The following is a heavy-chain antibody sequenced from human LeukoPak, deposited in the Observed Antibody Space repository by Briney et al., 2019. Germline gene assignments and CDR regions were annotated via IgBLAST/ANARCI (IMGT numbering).Heavy chain of an antibody. J-gene: IGHJ4*02. V-gene: IGHV4-39*01. CDR3: ARHGGAAAGLDY. D-gene: IGHD6-13*01. CDR1: GGSISGSGYY. Sequence: PSETLSLTCTVSGGSISGSGYYWGWIRQPPGKGLEWIGSVYDSGSTYYNPSLKRRVTIHVDTSKNQFSLRLSSVTAADTAEYYCARHGGAAAGLDYCGQGILVTVSS. CDR2: VYDSGST.